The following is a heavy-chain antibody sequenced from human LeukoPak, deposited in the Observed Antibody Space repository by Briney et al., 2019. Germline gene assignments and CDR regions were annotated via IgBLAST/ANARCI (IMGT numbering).Heavy chain of an antibody. Sequence: PGGSLRLSCAASGFTFSSYWMSWVRQAPGKGLEWVANIKQDGSEKYYVDSVKGRFTISRDDAKNSLYLQMNSLRAEDTAVYYCARGGRARNDAFDIWGQGTMVTVSS. J-gene: IGHJ3*02. V-gene: IGHV3-7*01. CDR1: GFTFSSYW. CDR3: ARGGRARNDAFDI. CDR2: IKQDGSEK.